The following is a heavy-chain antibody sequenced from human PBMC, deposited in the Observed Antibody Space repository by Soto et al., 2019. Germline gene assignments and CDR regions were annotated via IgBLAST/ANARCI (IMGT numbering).Heavy chain of an antibody. Sequence: SETLSLTCTVSGDSINNDDHFRTWIRQRPGQGLEWIGYIFYSGATYYNPSLKARATISIGKSRKYFSLDLSSVTAAGTAVYCCMAISGDYSYDSSYWGQGTLVTVSS. J-gene: IGHJ4*02. D-gene: IGHD3-22*01. V-gene: IGHV4-30-4*08. CDR1: GDSINNDDHF. CDR2: IFYSGAT. CDR3: MAISGDYSYDSSY.